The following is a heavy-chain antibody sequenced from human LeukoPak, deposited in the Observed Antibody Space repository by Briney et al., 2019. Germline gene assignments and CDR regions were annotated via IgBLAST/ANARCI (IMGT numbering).Heavy chain of an antibody. V-gene: IGHV3-23*01. Sequence: GGSLKLSCAASGFTFSSYAMSWVRQAPGKGLEWVSAISGSGGSTYYADSVKGRFTISRDNSKNTLYLQMNSLRAEDTAVYYCAKSIAVAGTSDYWGQGTLVTVSS. CDR2: ISGSGGST. J-gene: IGHJ4*02. CDR1: GFTFSSYA. CDR3: AKSIAVAGTSDY. D-gene: IGHD6-19*01.